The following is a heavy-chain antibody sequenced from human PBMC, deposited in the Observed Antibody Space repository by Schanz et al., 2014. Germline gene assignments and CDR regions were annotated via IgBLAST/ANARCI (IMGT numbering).Heavy chain of an antibody. D-gene: IGHD5-18*01. Sequence: QVQLVESGGGVVQPGRSLRLSCAASGFTFRSYGMHWVRQAPGKGLEWVALISYDGSSKNHADSVQGRFTISRDNANNSLLLRMNSLRAEDTAVYYCAKYGGGYSYGFVEYWGQGILVTVSS. CDR2: ISYDGSSK. J-gene: IGHJ4*02. CDR1: GFTFRSYG. CDR3: AKYGGGYSYGFVEY. V-gene: IGHV3-33*03.